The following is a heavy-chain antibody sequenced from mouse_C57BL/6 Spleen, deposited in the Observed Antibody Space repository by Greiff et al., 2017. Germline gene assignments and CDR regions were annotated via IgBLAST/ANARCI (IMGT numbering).Heavy chain of an antibody. CDR1: GFTFSDYG. J-gene: IGHJ4*01. CDR3: ARHSNFYAMDY. V-gene: IGHV5-17*01. CDR2: ISSGSSTI. Sequence: EVMLVESGGGLVKPGGSLKLSCAASGFTFSDYGMHWVRQAPEKGLEWVAYISSGSSTIYYADTVKGRFTISRDNAKNTLFLQMTSLRSEDTAMYYCARHSNFYAMDYWGQGTSVTVSS. D-gene: IGHD2-5*01.